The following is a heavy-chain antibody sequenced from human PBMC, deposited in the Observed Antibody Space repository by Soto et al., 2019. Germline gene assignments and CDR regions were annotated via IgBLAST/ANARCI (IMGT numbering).Heavy chain of an antibody. CDR2: IYSSERPNYNPT. D-gene: IGHD4-17*01. CDR3: SRATRGYGDYSLNHDS. Sequence: QVQLQESGPGLVKPSETLSLTCSVSGGSVTSFYWSWIRQSPGKGLEWIAYIYSSERPNYNPTNHHPSLKSRVAISIDASKNQFSLKLSSVTSADTAVYYCSRATRGYGDYSLNHDSWGQGTLVSVSS. V-gene: IGHV4-59*02. J-gene: IGHJ4*02. CDR1: GGSVTSFY.